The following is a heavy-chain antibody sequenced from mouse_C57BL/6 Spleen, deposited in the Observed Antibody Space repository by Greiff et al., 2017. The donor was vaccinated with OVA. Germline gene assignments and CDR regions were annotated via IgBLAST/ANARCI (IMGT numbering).Heavy chain of an antibody. Sequence: EVKVEESGPGLVKPSQSLSLTCSVTGYSITSGYYWNWIRQFPGNKLEWMGYISYDGSNNYNPSLKNRISITRDTSKNQFFLKLNSVTTEDTATYYCARDPFDGYFDYWGQGTTLTVSS. V-gene: IGHV3-6*01. CDR3: ARDPFDGYFDY. D-gene: IGHD2-3*01. CDR1: GYSITSGYY. J-gene: IGHJ2*01. CDR2: ISYDGSN.